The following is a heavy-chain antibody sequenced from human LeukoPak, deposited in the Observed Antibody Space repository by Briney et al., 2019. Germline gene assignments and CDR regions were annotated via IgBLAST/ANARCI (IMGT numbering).Heavy chain of an antibody. J-gene: IGHJ4*02. CDR3: ARLSDSGWYGSFDY. CDR1: GDSISSSNFY. V-gene: IGHV4-39*01. D-gene: IGHD6-19*01. Sequence: SETLSLTCTVSGDSISSSNFYWGWIRQPPGKGLEWIGTIYYRGSTYYNPSLKSRVTIPVDTSENQFSLKLSSVTAADTAVYYCARLSDSGWYGSFDYWGQGTLVTVSS. CDR2: IYYRGST.